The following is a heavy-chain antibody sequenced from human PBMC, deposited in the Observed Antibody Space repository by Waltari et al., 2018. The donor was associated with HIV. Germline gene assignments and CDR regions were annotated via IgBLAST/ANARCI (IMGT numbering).Heavy chain of an antibody. CDR3: ARFDGGNSEVYH. V-gene: IGHV3-21*01. CDR2: IDSSNTYI. Sequence: EVQLVESGGGLVKPGGSLRLPCAASGFTFSRFSMSWIRQAPGRGLEWVASIDSSNTYIHYADSVRGRFTISRDNAKNSLYLQMNSLRAEDTALYYCARFDGGNSEVYHWGQGTLVTVSS. CDR1: GFTFSRFS. D-gene: IGHD2-21*01. J-gene: IGHJ4*02.